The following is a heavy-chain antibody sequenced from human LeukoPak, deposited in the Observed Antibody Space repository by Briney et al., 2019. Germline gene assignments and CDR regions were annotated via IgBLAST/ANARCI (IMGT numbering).Heavy chain of an antibody. J-gene: IGHJ5*02. CDR3: ARRVLAAAPKNWFDP. V-gene: IGHV3-7*01. D-gene: IGHD6-13*01. CDR2: IKHDGSEK. CDR1: GFTFSSYW. Sequence: GGSLRLSCAASGFTFSSYWMSWVRQAPGKGLEWVANIKHDGSEKYSVTSVKGRFTISRENAKNSLYLQMNSLRAEDTAVYYCARRVLAAAPKNWFDPWGQETLVTVSS.